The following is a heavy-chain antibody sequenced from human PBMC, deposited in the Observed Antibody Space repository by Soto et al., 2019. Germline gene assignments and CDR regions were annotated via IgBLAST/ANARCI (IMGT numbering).Heavy chain of an antibody. Sequence: QITLKESGPTLVKPTQTLTLTCTFSGFSLSSTRMAVGWIRQPPGKALEWLALIYWDDDKRYSPFLKSRLTLTKDHSKNQVVLTMSNMDPVDTARYYCAHIVVAGLGYYFDYWGQGTLVTVCS. D-gene: IGHD6-19*01. J-gene: IGHJ4*02. CDR1: GFSLSSTRMA. CDR2: IYWDDDK. CDR3: AHIVVAGLGYYFDY. V-gene: IGHV2-5*02.